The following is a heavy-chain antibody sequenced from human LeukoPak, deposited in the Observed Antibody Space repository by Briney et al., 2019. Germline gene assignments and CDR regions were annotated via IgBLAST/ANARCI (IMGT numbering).Heavy chain of an antibody. CDR1: GFTFSSSW. CDR3: ARDYYTSGSH. D-gene: IGHD3-10*01. V-gene: IGHV3-7*01. CDR2: INQAGSDK. J-gene: IGHJ4*02. Sequence: GGSLRLSCAASGFTFSSSWMAWVRQTPGKGLEWVANINQAGSDKNYVDSVKGRFTISRDNGKNSLYLQMNSLRAEDTALYYCARDYYTSGSHWGQGTLVIVSS.